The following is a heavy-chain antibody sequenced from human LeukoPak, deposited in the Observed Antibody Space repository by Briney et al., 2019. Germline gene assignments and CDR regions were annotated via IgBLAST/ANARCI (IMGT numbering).Heavy chain of an antibody. CDR2: IKQDGSTK. CDR3: ARDTDGSLDY. Sequence: PGGSLRLSCAASGFTFTNSWMAWVRQAPGKGLEWVANIKQDGSTKHYADSQKGRFTISRDNPKNSLYLQMNSLRADDTAVYYCARDTDGSLDYWGQGILVTVAS. V-gene: IGHV3-7*01. D-gene: IGHD1-26*01. CDR1: GFTFTNSW. J-gene: IGHJ4*02.